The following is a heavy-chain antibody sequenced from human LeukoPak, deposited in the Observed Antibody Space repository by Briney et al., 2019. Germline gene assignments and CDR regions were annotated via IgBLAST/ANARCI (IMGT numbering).Heavy chain of an antibody. CDR2: INHSGST. CDR3: ARGRYYYGSGSYYPLDC. V-gene: IGHV4-34*01. CDR1: GGSFSGYY. D-gene: IGHD3-10*01. J-gene: IGHJ4*02. Sequence: SETLSLTCAVYGGSFSGYYWSWIRQPPGKGLEWIGEINHSGSTNYNPSLKSRVTISVDTSKNQFSLKLSSVTAADTAVYYCARGRYYYGSGSYYPLDCWGQGTLVTVSS.